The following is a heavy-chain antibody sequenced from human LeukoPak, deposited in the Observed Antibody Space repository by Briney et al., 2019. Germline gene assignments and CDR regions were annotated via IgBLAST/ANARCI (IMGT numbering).Heavy chain of an antibody. CDR2: INAGNGNT. J-gene: IGHJ4*02. D-gene: IGHD6-19*01. Sequence: ASVKVSCKASGYTFTGYYMHWVRQAPGQRLEWMGWINAGNGNTKYSQEFQGRVTITRDTSASTAYMELSSLRSEDMAVYYCARDGGSSGWYFDYWGQGTLVTVSS. V-gene: IGHV1-3*03. CDR1: GYTFTGYY. CDR3: ARDGGSSGWYFDY.